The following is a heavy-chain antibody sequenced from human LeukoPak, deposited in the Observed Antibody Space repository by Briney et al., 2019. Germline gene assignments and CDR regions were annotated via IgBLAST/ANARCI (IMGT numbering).Heavy chain of an antibody. CDR2: IYSDGRT. CDR3: DTESPVCRFGYYYGMDV. Sequence: GSLRLSCAASGFTVSSNYMTWFRQAPGTGLEWVSVIYSDGRTCYADSVKGRFTISRDNSRNTLHLQMNSLRADDTTVYYCDTESPVCRFGYYYGMDVWGQGTTVTVSS. D-gene: IGHD2-8*01. V-gene: IGHV3-66*01. CDR1: GFTVSSNY. J-gene: IGHJ6*02.